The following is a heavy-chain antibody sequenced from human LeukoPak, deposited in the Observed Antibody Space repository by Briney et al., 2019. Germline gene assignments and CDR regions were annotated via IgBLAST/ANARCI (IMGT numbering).Heavy chain of an antibody. J-gene: IGHJ5*02. V-gene: IGHV3-74*01. Sequence: GGSLRLSCAASGFTFSSYWMHWVRHAPGKGPVWVSRINNDGSGTTYADSVKGRFTISRDDAKNTLYLQMNSLRAEDTAVYYCVRGGESTWSWGQGTLVTVSS. CDR2: INNDGSGT. CDR3: VRGGESTWS. D-gene: IGHD2-15*01. CDR1: GFTFSSYW.